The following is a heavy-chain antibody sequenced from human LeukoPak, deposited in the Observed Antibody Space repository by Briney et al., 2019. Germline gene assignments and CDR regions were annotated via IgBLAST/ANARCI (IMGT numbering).Heavy chain of an antibody. J-gene: IGHJ4*02. CDR2: IKQDGSEK. D-gene: IGHD3-3*01. CDR3: ARIEGDWYDFWSGSYFDY. V-gene: IGHV3-7*01. Sequence: GGSLRLSCAASGFTFSSYWMSWVRQAPGKGLEWVANIKQDGSEKYYVDSVKGRFTISRDNAKNSLYLQMNSLRAEDTAVYYCARIEGDWYDFWSGSYFDYWGQGTLVTVSS. CDR1: GFTFSSYW.